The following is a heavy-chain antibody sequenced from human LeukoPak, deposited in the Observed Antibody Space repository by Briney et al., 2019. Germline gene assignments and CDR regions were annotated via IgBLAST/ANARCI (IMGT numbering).Heavy chain of an antibody. CDR2: INSDGSST. CDR1: GFTFSSYW. J-gene: IGHJ4*02. CDR3: ARTSSGYPYYFDY. Sequence: GGSLRLSCAASGFTFSSYWMHWVRQAPGKGLVWVSRINSDGSSTSYADSVKGRFTISRDNAKNTLYLQMNSLRAEDTAVYYCARTSSGYPYYFDYWGQGTLVTVSS. D-gene: IGHD3-3*01. V-gene: IGHV3-74*01.